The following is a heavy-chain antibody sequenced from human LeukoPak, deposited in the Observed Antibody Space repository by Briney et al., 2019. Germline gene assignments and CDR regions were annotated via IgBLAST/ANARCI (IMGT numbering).Heavy chain of an antibody. V-gene: IGHV3-30*02. J-gene: IGHJ4*02. D-gene: IGHD3-9*01. Sequence: GGSLRLSCAASGFTFSNYGMHWVRQAPGHRLRWVAFIRYAGSNIYYADSMKGRFTISRDNSKNTLYLQMNSLRAEDTAIYYCANGPHYQILTGFYKVRSHLDYWGQGTLVTVSS. CDR1: GFTFSNYG. CDR3: ANGPHYQILTGFYKVRSHLDY. CDR2: IRYAGSNI.